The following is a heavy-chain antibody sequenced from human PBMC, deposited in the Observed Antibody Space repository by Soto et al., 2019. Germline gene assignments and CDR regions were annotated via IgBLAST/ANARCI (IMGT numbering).Heavy chain of an antibody. J-gene: IGHJ4*02. D-gene: IGHD5-18*01. CDR1: GFTFTSSA. Sequence: QMQLVQSGPEVKKPGTSVKVSCKASGFTFTSSAMQWVRQARGQRLERIGWIVVGSGNTNYAQKFQERVTITRDMSTSTAYMELSSLRSEDTAVYYCAALVPNDRYGFTFDYWGQGTLVTVSS. V-gene: IGHV1-58*02. CDR3: AALVPNDRYGFTFDY. CDR2: IVVGSGNT.